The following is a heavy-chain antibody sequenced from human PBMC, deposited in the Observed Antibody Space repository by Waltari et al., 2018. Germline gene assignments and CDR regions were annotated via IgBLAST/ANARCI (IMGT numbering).Heavy chain of an antibody. J-gene: IGHJ4*02. V-gene: IGHV4-34*01. D-gene: IGHD2-21*01. CDR3: ARQGATGAVPAYDTRWFFDY. CDR1: GGSFNFYY. CDR2: ITHSGSN. Sequence: QVLLQQWGAGLLKPSETLSLTCAVYGGSFNFYYWSWIRQPPGEGLEWIGDITHSGSNNYNPSLKSRCSISVDTPNNQFSLKLTSVTAADMSVYYCARQGATGAVPAYDTRWFFDYWGQGTQVT.